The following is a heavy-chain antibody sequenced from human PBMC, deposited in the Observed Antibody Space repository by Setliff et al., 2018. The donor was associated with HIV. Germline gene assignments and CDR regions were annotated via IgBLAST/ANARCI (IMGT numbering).Heavy chain of an antibody. CDR3: TTRLLHDGFDT. V-gene: IGHV3-11*06. Sequence: GGSLSLSCAASGFNFRDYYMTWIRQAPGKGLEWVSYIAASSSSETDYAASVKGRFTVSRDHAKNSVYRQMNSLRDEDTAVYYCTTRLLHDGFDTWGPGTMVTVSS. CDR1: GFNFRDYY. CDR2: IAASSSSET. J-gene: IGHJ3*02.